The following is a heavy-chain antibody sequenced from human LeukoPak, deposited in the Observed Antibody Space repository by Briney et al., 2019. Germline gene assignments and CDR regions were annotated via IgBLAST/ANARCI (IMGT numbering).Heavy chain of an antibody. CDR3: ARHGVLADYYYDSSGYPQFDP. V-gene: IGHV4-39*01. J-gene: IGHJ5*02. CDR1: GGSISSSSYY. CDR2: IYYSGST. Sequence: PSETLSLTCTVSGGSISSSSYYWGWIRQPPGKGLEWIGSIYYSGSTCYNPSLKSRVTISVDTSKNQFSLKLSSVTAADTAVYYCARHGVLADYYYDSSGYPQFDPWGQGTLVTVSS. D-gene: IGHD3-22*01.